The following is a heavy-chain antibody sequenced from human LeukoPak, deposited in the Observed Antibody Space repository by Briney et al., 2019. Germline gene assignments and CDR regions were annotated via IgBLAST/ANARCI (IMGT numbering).Heavy chain of an antibody. Sequence: GGSLRLSCATSGFPFSNFWMNWVRQAPGKGLEWVAVISYDGSNKYYADSVKGRFTISRDNSKNTLYLQMNSLRAEDTAVYYCASLSSGWDYYFDYWGQGTLVTVSS. J-gene: IGHJ4*02. CDR1: GFPFSNFW. CDR2: ISYDGSNK. D-gene: IGHD6-19*01. CDR3: ASLSSGWDYYFDY. V-gene: IGHV3-30-3*01.